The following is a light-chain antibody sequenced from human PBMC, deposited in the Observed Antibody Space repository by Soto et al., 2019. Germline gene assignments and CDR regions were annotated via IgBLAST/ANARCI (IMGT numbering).Light chain of an antibody. J-gene: IGKJ3*01. V-gene: IGKV1-39*01. CDR3: QQSYSTPLT. CDR2: AAS. CDR1: QSISSY. Sequence: DLQMTQSPCAISQPLLAILTITCRASQSISSYLNWYQQKPGKAPKLLIYAASSLQSGVPSRFSGSGSGTDFTLTISSLQPEDFATYYCQQSYSTPLTFGPGTKVDIK.